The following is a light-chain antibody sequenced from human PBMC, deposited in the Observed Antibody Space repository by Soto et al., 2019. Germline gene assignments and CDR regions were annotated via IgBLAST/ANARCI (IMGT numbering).Light chain of an antibody. V-gene: IGLV3-21*02. CDR3: QVWDSSSDHSWV. J-gene: IGLJ3*02. CDR2: DDS. Sequence: SYELTQPPSVSVAPGQTARITCGGNNIGSKSVHWYQQKPGQAPVVVVYDDSDRPSGIPERFSGSNSGNTATLTISRVEAGDEADYYCQVWDSSSDHSWVFGGGTKLTVL. CDR1: NIGSKS.